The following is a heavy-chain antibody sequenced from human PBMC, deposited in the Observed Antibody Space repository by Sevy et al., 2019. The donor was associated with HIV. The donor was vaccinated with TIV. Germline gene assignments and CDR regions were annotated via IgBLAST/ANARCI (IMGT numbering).Heavy chain of an antibody. CDR3: ARDDGGSHYIFGKLDY. J-gene: IGHJ4*02. CDR2: ISSVGSFT. D-gene: IGHD3-3*02. Sequence: GGSLRLSCAASGFTFSYYSLTWVRQAPGKGLEWVSSISSVGSFTYYGDSVKGRFTISRDSAKSSVYLQMNSLGVEDTAVDYGARDDGGSHYIFGKLDYWGQGTLVTVSS. V-gene: IGHV3-21*06. CDR1: GFTFSYYS.